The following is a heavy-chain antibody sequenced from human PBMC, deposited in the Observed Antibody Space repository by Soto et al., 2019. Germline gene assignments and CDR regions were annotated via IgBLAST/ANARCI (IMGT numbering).Heavy chain of an antibody. Sequence: QVQLMQSGAEVKKPGASVKVSCKASGYIFINYGITWVRQAPGQGLEWMGWINVYNGNTNYAQKFQGRVTMTTDTSTNTGYMELRSLRSDDTAVYYCARDTTFGGVLSTWFDPWGQGTLVTVSS. J-gene: IGHJ5*02. D-gene: IGHD3-16*01. CDR2: INVYNGNT. CDR1: GYIFINYG. V-gene: IGHV1-18*01. CDR3: ARDTTFGGVLSTWFDP.